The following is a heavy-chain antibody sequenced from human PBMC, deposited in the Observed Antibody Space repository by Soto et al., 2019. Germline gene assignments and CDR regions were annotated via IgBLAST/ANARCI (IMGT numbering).Heavy chain of an antibody. CDR2: IKRKSDGETT. V-gene: IGHV3-15*01. D-gene: IGHD2-2*01. J-gene: IGHJ3*02. CDR3: AADRYCSSNTCPGAFDI. CDR1: GLTFTYVW. Sequence: EVQLVESGGDSVKPGGSLRLSCAASGLTFTYVWMTWVRQAPGKGLEWVGRIKRKSDGETTDYAAPVKGRFTISRDDSKITLYLEMNSLKADDAAVYYCAADRYCSSNTCPGAFDIWGQWTMVRVSA.